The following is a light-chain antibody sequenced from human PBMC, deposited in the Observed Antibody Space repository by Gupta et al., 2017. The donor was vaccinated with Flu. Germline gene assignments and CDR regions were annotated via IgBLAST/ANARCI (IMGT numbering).Light chain of an antibody. CDR1: QSLLHSNGYNY. J-gene: IGKJ2*03. Sequence: DIVMTQSPLSLLVTPGEPSSISCRSQSLLHSNGYNYLDWYLQKPGQSPQLLIYLGSNRASGVPDRFSGSGSGTDFTLKISRVEAEDVGVYYCMQALQTPYSFGQGTKLEIK. V-gene: IGKV2-28*01. CDR2: LGS. CDR3: MQALQTPYS.